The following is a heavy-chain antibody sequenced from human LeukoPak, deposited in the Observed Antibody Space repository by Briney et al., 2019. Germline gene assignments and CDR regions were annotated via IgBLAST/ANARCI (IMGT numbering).Heavy chain of an antibody. D-gene: IGHD6-6*01. CDR2: IYPGDSDT. CDR3: ARSRTYSTSSFYFDS. Sequence: GASVKISRKPSGYTFTSYYIGWVRQMPGKGLEWMGIIYPGDSDTRYSPSFQGQVAISADKSISTAYLQWSSLKASDTAIYYCARSRTYSTSSFYFDSWGQGTLVTVSS. V-gene: IGHV5-51*01. CDR1: GYTFTSYY. J-gene: IGHJ4*02.